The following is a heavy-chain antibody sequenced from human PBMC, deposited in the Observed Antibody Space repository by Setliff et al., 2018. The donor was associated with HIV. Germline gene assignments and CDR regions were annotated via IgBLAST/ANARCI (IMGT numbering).Heavy chain of an antibody. Sequence: GASVKVSCKASGHSFTDYYIHWVRQAPGQGLEWMGWINPKSDGTNYAQKFQGWITMTRDASISTAYMELSRLRSDDTAVYYCASAGAWQRNALDIWGQGTMVTVSS. CDR3: ASAGAWQRNALDI. CDR2: INPKSDGT. CDR1: GHSFTDYY. V-gene: IGHV1-2*04. J-gene: IGHJ3*02. D-gene: IGHD5-12*01.